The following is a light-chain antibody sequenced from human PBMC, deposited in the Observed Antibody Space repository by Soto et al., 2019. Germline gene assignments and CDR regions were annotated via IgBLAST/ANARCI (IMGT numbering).Light chain of an antibody. V-gene: IGLV2-14*01. Sequence: QSALTQPASLSGSPGQSITISCTGTSSDVGGYNYVSWYQQHPGKAPKLMIYDVSNRPSGVSNRFSGSKSGNTDSLTISGLQAEDEADYYCSSYPSSSINWVFGGGTQLTVL. CDR2: DVS. CDR1: SSDVGGYNY. J-gene: IGLJ3*02. CDR3: SSYPSSSINWV.